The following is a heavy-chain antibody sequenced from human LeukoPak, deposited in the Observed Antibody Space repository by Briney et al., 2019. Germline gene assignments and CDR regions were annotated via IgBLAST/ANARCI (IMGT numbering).Heavy chain of an antibody. Sequence: PSETLSLTCAVYGGSFSGYYWSWIRQPPGKGLEWIGEINLSGSTNYNPSLKSRVTISVDTSKNQFSLKLSSVTAADTAVYYCARTLGYCSSTSCYGPHWGQGTLVTVSS. J-gene: IGHJ4*02. V-gene: IGHV4-34*01. CDR1: GGSFSGYY. CDR2: INLSGST. D-gene: IGHD2-2*01. CDR3: ARTLGYCSSTSCYGPH.